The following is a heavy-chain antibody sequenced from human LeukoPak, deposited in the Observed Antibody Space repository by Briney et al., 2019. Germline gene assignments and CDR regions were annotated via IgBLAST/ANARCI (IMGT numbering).Heavy chain of an antibody. CDR1: GYTFTSYD. CDR2: MNPNSGNT. CDR3: ARVRAARYSTPFDY. Sequence: ASVKVSCKASGYTFTSYDINWVRQATGQGLEWMGWMNPNSGNTGYAQKFQGRVTMTRNTSISTAYMELSSLRSEDTAVYYCARVRAARYSTPFDYWGQGTLVTVSS. V-gene: IGHV1-8*01. J-gene: IGHJ4*02. D-gene: IGHD6-6*01.